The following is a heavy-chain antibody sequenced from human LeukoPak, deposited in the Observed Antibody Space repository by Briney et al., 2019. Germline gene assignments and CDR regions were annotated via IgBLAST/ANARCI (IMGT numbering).Heavy chain of an antibody. CDR2: IYYTGST. J-gene: IGHJ3*02. Sequence: SETLSLTCTVSGGSLSTYYWSWIRQPPGKGLEWIACIYYTGSTNYNPSLKSRGTMSVDTSKNQFSLRLTSVTAADTAVYYCARGSITVVPAFDIWGQGTVVTVS. D-gene: IGHD4-23*01. V-gene: IGHV4-59*12. CDR1: GGSLSTYY. CDR3: ARGSITVVPAFDI.